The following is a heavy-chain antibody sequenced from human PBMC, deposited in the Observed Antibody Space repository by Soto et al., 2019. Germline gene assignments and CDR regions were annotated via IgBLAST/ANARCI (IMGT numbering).Heavy chain of an antibody. CDR1: GFTFSSYS. J-gene: IGHJ3*02. V-gene: IGHV3-48*01. CDR2: ISSSSSTI. Sequence: EVQLVESGGGLVQPGGSLRLSCAASGFTFSSYSMNWVRQAPGKGLEWVSYISSSSSTIYYADSVKGRFTISRDNAKNSLYLQMNSLRAEDTAVYYCGREGGWFRQSAFDIWGQGTMVTVSS. CDR3: GREGGWFRQSAFDI. D-gene: IGHD6-19*01.